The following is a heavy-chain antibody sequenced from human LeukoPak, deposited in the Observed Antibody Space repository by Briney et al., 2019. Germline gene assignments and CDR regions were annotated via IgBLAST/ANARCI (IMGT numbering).Heavy chain of an antibody. CDR3: ARGRYYGSSAYYYFFDS. CDR1: GFTVSSNY. CDR2: IYSGGST. V-gene: IGHV3-66*01. J-gene: IGHJ4*02. D-gene: IGHD3-22*01. Sequence: GGSLRLSCAASGFTVSSNYMSWVRQAPGKGLEWVSVIYSGGSTYYADSVKGRFTVSRDTSKNTLYLQMNSLRAEDTAVYYCARGRYYGSSAYYYFFDSWGQGTLVTVSS.